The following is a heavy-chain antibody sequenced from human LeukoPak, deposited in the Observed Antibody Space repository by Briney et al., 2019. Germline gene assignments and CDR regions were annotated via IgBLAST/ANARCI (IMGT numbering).Heavy chain of an antibody. CDR2: IYSGGTT. CDR1: GFTVSNNY. V-gene: IGHV3-66*04. D-gene: IGHD6-25*01. Sequence: PGGSLRLSCAASGFTVSNNYMNWVRQAPGKGLEWVSLIYSGGTTYYADSVKGRFTISRDHSKNTLYLQMNSLRAEDTAVYYCARHPSAVAANTYGWGQGTLVTVSS. J-gene: IGHJ4*02. CDR3: ARHPSAVAANTYG.